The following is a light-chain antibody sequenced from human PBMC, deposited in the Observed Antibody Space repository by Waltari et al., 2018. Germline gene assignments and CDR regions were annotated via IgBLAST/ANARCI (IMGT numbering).Light chain of an antibody. CDR2: DAF. CDR1: QSIASS. Sequence: EIVLTQSPATLSLSPGERATLSCRASQSIASSLAWYQQGPGQAPRLLISDAFSRDTGIPARLIGSGSGPGFTLTISSLEPEDFAVYYGPQRSNWPPTFGGGSKVEI. J-gene: IGKJ4*01. V-gene: IGKV3-11*01. CDR3: PQRSNWPPT.